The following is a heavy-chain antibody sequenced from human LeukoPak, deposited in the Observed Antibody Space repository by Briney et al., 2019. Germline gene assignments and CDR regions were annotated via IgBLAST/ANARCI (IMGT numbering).Heavy chain of an antibody. J-gene: IGHJ5*02. CDR2: IYYSGST. Sequence: SETLSLTCTVSGGSISSYDWSWIRQPPGKGLEWVGYIYYSGSTNYNPSLKSRVTISVDTSKNQFSLKLSSVTAAHTAVYYCARDLGLGNCFHPWGQRTLVTLSS. D-gene: IGHD3/OR15-3a*01. CDR1: GGSISSYD. V-gene: IGHV4-59*01. CDR3: ARDLGLGNCFHP.